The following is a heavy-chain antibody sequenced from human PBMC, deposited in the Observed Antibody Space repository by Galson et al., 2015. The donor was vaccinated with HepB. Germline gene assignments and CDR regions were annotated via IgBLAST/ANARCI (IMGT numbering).Heavy chain of an antibody. CDR1: GFTFSSYS. V-gene: IGHV3-48*02. Sequence: SLRLSCAASGFTFSSYSMNWVRQAPGKGLEWVSYISSSSSTIYYADSVKGRFTISRDNAKNSPYLQMNSLRDEDTAVYYCARDQAKNSIAARGGEDYWGQGTLVTVSS. D-gene: IGHD6-6*01. CDR2: ISSSSSTI. J-gene: IGHJ4*02. CDR3: ARDQAKNSIAARGGEDY.